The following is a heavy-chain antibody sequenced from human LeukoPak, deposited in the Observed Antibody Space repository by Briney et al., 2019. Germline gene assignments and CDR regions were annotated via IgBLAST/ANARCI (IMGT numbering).Heavy chain of an antibody. V-gene: IGHV5-51*01. Sequence: GASLQISCKASGYRFTSYCIGGVRQLPGKGLEWMGIIEPSDSETRYTPSFQGQVTISADKSLSTAYLQWNSLKASDTAMYYCARQTAMGRSGDYWGQGTLVTVSS. CDR1: GYRFTSYC. J-gene: IGHJ4*02. CDR3: ARQTAMGRSGDY. CDR2: IEPSDSET. D-gene: IGHD5-18*01.